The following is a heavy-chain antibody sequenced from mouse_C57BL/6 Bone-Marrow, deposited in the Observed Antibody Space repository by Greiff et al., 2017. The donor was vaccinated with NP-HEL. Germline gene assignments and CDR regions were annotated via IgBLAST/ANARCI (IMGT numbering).Heavy chain of an antibody. J-gene: IGHJ3*01. Sequence: QVQLKQPGAELVMPGASVKLSCKASGYTFTSYWMHWVKQRPGQGLEWIGEIDHSASYTNYNQKFKGKSTLTVDKSSSTAYMQLSSLTSEDSAVYYCARGLGLFAYWGQGTLVTVSA. V-gene: IGHV1-69*01. CDR2: IDHSASYT. CDR1: GYTFTSYW. D-gene: IGHD4-1*01. CDR3: ARGLGLFAY.